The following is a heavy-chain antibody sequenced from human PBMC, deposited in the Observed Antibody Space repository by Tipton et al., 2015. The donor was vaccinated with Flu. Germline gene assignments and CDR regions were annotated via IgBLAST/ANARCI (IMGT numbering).Heavy chain of an antibody. J-gene: IGHJ3*02. CDR3: ARGRRAGMPYSSKTFDI. CDR1: GGSISSYY. D-gene: IGHD6-13*01. Sequence: TLSLTCTVSGGSISSYYWSWIRQPAGKGLEWIGRIYTSGSTNYNPSLKSRVTISVDTSKNQFSLKLSSVTAADTAVYYCARGRRAGMPYSSKTFDIWGQGTMVTVSS. CDR2: IYTSGST. V-gene: IGHV4-4*07.